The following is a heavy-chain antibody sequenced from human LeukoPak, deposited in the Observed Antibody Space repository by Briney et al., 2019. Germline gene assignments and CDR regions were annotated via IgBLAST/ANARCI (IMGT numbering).Heavy chain of an antibody. D-gene: IGHD3-10*01. Sequence: PSETLSLTCAVYGGSFSGYYWSWIRQPPGKGLEWIGEINYSGSTNYNPSLKSRVTISVDTSKNQFSLKLSSVTAADTAVYYCARGRYGSGSYIWGQGTLVTVSS. CDR3: ARGRYGSGSYI. J-gene: IGHJ4*02. CDR1: GGSFSGYY. V-gene: IGHV4-34*01. CDR2: INYSGST.